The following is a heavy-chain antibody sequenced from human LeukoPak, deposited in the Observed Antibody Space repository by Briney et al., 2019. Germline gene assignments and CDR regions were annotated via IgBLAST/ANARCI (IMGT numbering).Heavy chain of an antibody. J-gene: IGHJ4*02. CDR2: ISAYKGNT. CDR3: ARERIMITFGGAYYLDY. V-gene: IGHV1-18*01. D-gene: IGHD3-16*01. CDR1: GYTFTSYG. Sequence: GASVKVSCKASGYTFTSYGISWVRQAPGQGLEWMGWISAYKGNTNYAQTRHGRVTIPTDTSTSTAYMELRSLRSDDTAVYYCARERIMITFGGAYYLDYWGQGTLVTVSS.